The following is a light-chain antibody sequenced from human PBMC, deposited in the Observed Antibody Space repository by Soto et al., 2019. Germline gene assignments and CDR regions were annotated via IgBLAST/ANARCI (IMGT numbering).Light chain of an antibody. J-gene: IGKJ1*01. CDR2: GAS. CDR3: TQYGSSPRWT. Sequence: EIVLTQSPGTLSLSPGERATLSCRASQSVSSSYLAWYQQKPGQAPRLLIYGASSRATGIPDRFSGSGSGTDFTLTISRLEPEDFAVYYCTQYGSSPRWTFGQGTKVEIK. V-gene: IGKV3-20*01. CDR1: QSVSSSY.